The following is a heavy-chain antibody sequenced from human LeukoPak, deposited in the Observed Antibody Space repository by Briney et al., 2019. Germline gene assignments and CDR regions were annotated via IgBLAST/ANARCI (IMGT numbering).Heavy chain of an antibody. CDR2: IYNSGGT. Sequence: PSETLSLTCVVSGGSFSSFYWNWIRQPAGKGLEWIGYIYNSGGTNYNPSLASRVTMSVDSSKKQISLELTSVTAADTATYFCAGEEVSGYSDHWGQGTLATVSS. J-gene: IGHJ4*02. CDR3: AGEEVSGYSDH. D-gene: IGHD2-15*01. V-gene: IGHV4-4*07. CDR1: GGSFSSFY.